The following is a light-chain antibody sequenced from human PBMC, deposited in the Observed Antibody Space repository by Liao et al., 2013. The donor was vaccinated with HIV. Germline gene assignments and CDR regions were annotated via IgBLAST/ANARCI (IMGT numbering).Light chain of an antibody. V-gene: IGLV3-25*03. CDR1: KLGDKY. CDR3: QSADSSGTYRV. J-gene: IGLJ3*02. Sequence: SYELTQPPSVSVSPGQTASITCSGDKLGDKYACWYQQKPGQSPVLVIYQHSKRPSGIPERFSGSSSGTTVTLTISGVQAEDEADYYCQSADSSGTYRVFGGGTKLTVL. CDR2: QHS.